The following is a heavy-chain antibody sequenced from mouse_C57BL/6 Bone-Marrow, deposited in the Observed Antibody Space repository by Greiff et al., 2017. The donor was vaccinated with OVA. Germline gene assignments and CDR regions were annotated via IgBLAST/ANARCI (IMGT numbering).Heavy chain of an antibody. V-gene: IGHV5-6*02. D-gene: IGHD2-12*01. CDR1: GFTFSSYG. J-gene: IGHJ3*01. CDR3: ARHCPRRGYAY. CDR2: ISSGGSYT. Sequence: DVKLVESGGDLVKPGGSLKLSCAASGFTFSSYGMSWVRQTPEKRLEWVAYISSGGSYTYYADNVKGRFTISRDNAKNTLYLQMSRLKSEDTAMYYCARHCPRRGYAYWGKGTMVTVSA.